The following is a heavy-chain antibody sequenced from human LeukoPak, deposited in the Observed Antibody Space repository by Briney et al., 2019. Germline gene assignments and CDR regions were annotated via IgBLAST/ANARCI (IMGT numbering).Heavy chain of an antibody. CDR3: ARSGYYYVFDY. CDR1: GGTFSSYA. CDR2: IIPIFGTA. J-gene: IGHJ4*02. Sequence: ASVKVSCKASGGTFSSYAISWVRQAPGQGLEWMGGIIPIFGTANYAQKFQGRVTMTRDTSISTAYMELSRLRSDDTAVYYCARSGYYYVFDYWGQGTLVTVSS. D-gene: IGHD3-22*01. V-gene: IGHV1-69*05.